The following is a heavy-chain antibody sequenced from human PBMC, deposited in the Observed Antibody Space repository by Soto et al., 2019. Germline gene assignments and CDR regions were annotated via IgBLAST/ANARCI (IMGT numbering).Heavy chain of an antibody. CDR1: GFTFSTYA. D-gene: IGHD6-19*01. J-gene: IGHJ4*02. Sequence: GGSLRLSCAASGFTFSTYAMNWVRQAPGKGLEWVSSISGSDGSTYHADSVKGRFTISGDHSKNTLYLQMNSLRAEDTAVYYCTKERHGAVADSIDYWGQGTLVTVSS. V-gene: IGHV3-23*01. CDR2: ISGSDGST. CDR3: TKERHGAVADSIDY.